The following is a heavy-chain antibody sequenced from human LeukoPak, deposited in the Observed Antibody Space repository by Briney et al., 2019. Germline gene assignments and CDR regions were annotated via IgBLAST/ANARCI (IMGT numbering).Heavy chain of an antibody. Sequence: SGGSVRLSCAASGFTFSGSAMHWLRQASGKGLEWVGRIRSKANSYATAYAASVKGRFTISRDDSKNTAYLQMNSLKTEDTAVYYCTRRNCSGGSCYDYWGQGTLVTVSS. D-gene: IGHD2-15*01. CDR1: GFTFSGSA. J-gene: IGHJ4*02. V-gene: IGHV3-73*01. CDR3: TRRNCSGGSCYDY. CDR2: IRSKANSYAT.